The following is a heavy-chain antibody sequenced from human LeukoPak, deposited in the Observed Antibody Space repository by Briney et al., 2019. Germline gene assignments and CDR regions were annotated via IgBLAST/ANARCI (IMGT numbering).Heavy chain of an antibody. CDR3: ARDLSGVTGYTYGRGIDY. J-gene: IGHJ4*02. V-gene: IGHV3-7*01. CDR1: GFTFSSYW. Sequence: GGSLRLSCAASGFTFSSYWMSWVRQAPGKGLEWVANIKQDGSEKYYVDSVKGRFAISRDNAKNSLYLQMNSLRAEDTAVYYCARDLSGVTGYTYGRGIDYWGQGTLVTVSS. CDR2: IKQDGSEK. D-gene: IGHD5-18*01.